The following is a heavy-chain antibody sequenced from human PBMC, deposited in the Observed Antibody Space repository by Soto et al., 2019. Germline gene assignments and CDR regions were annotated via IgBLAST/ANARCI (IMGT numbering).Heavy chain of an antibody. V-gene: IGHV2-5*02. CDR2: IYWDDDK. J-gene: IGHJ4*02. CDR1: RFSLSTSGVG. D-gene: IGHD3-16*01. Sequence: QITLKESGPTLVKSTQTLTLTCTFSRFSLSTSGVGVGWIRQPPGRALEWLALIYWDDDKRYSPSLRSRLTITKDTSKNQVALTMTNMDPVDTATYYCVQGAGEHWGQGTLVTVSS. CDR3: VQGAGEH.